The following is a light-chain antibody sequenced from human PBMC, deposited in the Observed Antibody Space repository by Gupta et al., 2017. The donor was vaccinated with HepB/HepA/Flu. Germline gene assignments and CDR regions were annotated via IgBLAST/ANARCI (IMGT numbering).Light chain of an antibody. CDR1: RSLRESNSYHY. Sequence: IVMTQSPVSLPFTPAEPASIFCWSSRSLRESNSYHYVDCHVQNPGQSPHLLIFVGVHPAARLPGRFSNSASGTYFTLEISMVDADDVVVYYCRQGLQTPYTFGQGTTVEIK. CDR2: VGV. J-gene: IGKJ2*01. CDR3: RQGLQTPYT. V-gene: IGKV2-28*01.